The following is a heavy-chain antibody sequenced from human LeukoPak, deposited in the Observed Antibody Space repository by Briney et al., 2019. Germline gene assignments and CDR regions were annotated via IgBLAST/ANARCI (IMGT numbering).Heavy chain of an antibody. CDR3: AREELGGERGIDY. V-gene: IGHV1-2*02. Sequence: ASVKVSCKASGYTFTGYYLHWVQQAPGQGLEWMGWISPNSGGSNYAQKFQGRVTMTRDTSISTAYMELSRLRSDDTAVYYCAREELGGERGIDYWGQGTLVTVSS. CDR2: ISPNSGGS. D-gene: IGHD3-10*01. CDR1: GYTFTGYY. J-gene: IGHJ4*02.